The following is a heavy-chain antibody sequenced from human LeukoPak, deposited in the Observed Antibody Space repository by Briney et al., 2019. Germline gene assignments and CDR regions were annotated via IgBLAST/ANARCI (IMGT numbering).Heavy chain of an antibody. J-gene: IGHJ4*02. CDR2: INPSGGST. CDR1: GYTLTELS. CDR3: ARVSHVTNRRAFDY. V-gene: IGHV1-46*01. D-gene: IGHD1/OR15-1a*01. Sequence: ASVKVSCKVSGYTLTELSMHWVRQAPGQGLEWMGIINPSGGSTSYAQKFQGRVTMTRDTSTSTVYMELSSLRSEDTAVYYCARVSHVTNRRAFDYWGQGTLVTVSS.